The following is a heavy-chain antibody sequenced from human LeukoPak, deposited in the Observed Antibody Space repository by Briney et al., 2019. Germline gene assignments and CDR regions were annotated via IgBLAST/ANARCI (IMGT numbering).Heavy chain of an antibody. CDR3: VTEEMATTVY. D-gene: IGHD5-24*01. CDR2: IYYSGST. CDR1: GGSISSSSYY. J-gene: IGHJ4*02. V-gene: IGHV4-39*07. Sequence: SETLSLTCTVSGGSISSSSYYWGWIRQPPGKGLEWIGSIYYSGSTYYNPSLKSRVTISVDTSKNQFSLKLSSVTAADTAVYYCVTEEMATTVYWGQGTLVTVSS.